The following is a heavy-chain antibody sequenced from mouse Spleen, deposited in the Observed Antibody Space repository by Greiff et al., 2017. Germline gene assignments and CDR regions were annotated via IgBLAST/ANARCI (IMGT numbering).Heavy chain of an antibody. J-gene: IGHJ4*01. V-gene: IGHV1-69*02. CDR3: ARALPMDY. CDR2: IDPSDSYT. CDR1: GYTFTDYY. Sequence: VQLQQSGPELVKPGASVKISCKASGYTFTDYYINWVKQRPGQGLEWIGEIDPSDSYTNYNQKFKGKATLTVDKSSSTAYMQLSSLTSEDSAVYYCARALPMDYWGQGTSVTVSS.